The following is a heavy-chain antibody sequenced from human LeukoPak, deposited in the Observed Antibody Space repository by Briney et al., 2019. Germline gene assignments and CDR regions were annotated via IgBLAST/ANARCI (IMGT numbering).Heavy chain of an antibody. V-gene: IGHV6-1*01. J-gene: IGHJ4*02. Sequence: SQTLSLTCAISGDSVSSNSAAWNWVRQSPSRGLEWLGRTYYRSKWHFDYAVSLKSRITVNPDTSRNQFSLQLNSVTPEDTAVYHCVRVREVDYALDYWGQGTLVTVSS. D-gene: IGHD2-2*01. CDR2: TYYRSKWHF. CDR3: VRVREVDYALDY. CDR1: GDSVSSNSAA.